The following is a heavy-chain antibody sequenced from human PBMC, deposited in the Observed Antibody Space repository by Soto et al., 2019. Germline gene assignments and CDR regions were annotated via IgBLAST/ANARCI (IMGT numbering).Heavy chain of an antibody. Sequence: EVQLVESGGGLGQPGGSLRLSCAASGFTFSSSWMNWVRQAPGKGLEWVANIKYDGSERNYVDSVKGPFTISRDNAKSLLFLQMTSLRAEDTAVYYCARDGKGPFDIWGQGTMVTVSS. CDR1: GFTFSSSW. V-gene: IGHV3-7*01. CDR3: ARDGKGPFDI. J-gene: IGHJ3*02. CDR2: IKYDGSER. D-gene: IGHD1-1*01.